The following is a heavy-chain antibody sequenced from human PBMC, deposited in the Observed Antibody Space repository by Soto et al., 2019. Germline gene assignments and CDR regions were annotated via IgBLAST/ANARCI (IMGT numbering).Heavy chain of an antibody. CDR1: GGTFSSYA. J-gene: IGHJ6*02. CDR2: IIPIFGTA. CDR3: ALREDLYSGYDYYYYYGMDV. D-gene: IGHD5-12*01. V-gene: IGHV1-69*01. Sequence: QVQLVQSGAEVKKPGSSVKVSCKASGGTFSSYAISWVRQAPGQGLEWMGGIIPIFGTANYAQKFQGRVTITADESTSTAYMELSSLRSEDTAVYYCALREDLYSGYDYYYYYGMDVWGQGTTVTVSS.